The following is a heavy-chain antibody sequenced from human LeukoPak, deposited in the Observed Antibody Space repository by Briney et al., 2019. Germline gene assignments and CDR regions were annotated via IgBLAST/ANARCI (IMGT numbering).Heavy chain of an antibody. CDR2: IKRDGSDI. CDR1: RFTFSDYW. Sequence: GGSLRLSCAASRFTFSDYWMSWVGQAPGKGLEWVAYIKRDGSDIYYVDSAKGRFIISRDNAKSSLYLQMNSLRAEDTAVYYCARDPDYRGSQPHGYFDYWGQGTLVTVSS. J-gene: IGHJ4*02. CDR3: ARDPDYRGSQPHGYFDY. D-gene: IGHD3-16*01. V-gene: IGHV3-7*01.